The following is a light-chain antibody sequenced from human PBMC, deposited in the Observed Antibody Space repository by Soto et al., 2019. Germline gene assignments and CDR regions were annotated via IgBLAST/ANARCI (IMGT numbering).Light chain of an antibody. Sequence: EIILTQSPGTLALSPGDGATPSCRASQTVNRNYLAWYHHRPGQPPRLLIYGVSNRASDVPDRFSGDGSGTEFTRTIGSLHPYDFGVYYCQHYIDSPSTFVQGTRVAVK. CDR2: GVS. CDR3: QHYIDSPST. CDR1: QTVNRNY. J-gene: IGKJ1*01. V-gene: IGKV3-20*01.